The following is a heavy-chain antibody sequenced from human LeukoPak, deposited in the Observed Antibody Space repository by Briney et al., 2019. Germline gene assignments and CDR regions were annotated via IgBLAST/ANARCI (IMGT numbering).Heavy chain of an antibody. V-gene: IGHV1-46*01. D-gene: IGHD6-19*01. CDR3: ARDGYSSGWYNWFDP. CDR2: INPSGGST. CDR1: GYTFTSYY. J-gene: IGHJ5*02. Sequence: VASVKVSCKASGYTFTSYYMHWVRQAPGQGLEWMGIINPSGGSTSYAQKFQGRVTITRDTSASTAYMELSSLRSEDTAVYYCARDGYSSGWYNWFDPWGQGTLVTVSS.